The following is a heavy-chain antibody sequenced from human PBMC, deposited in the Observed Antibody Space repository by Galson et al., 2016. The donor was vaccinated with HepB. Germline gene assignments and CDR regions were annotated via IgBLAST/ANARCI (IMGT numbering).Heavy chain of an antibody. Sequence: EWMGIVDPSGGSTSYAEKFQDKVTMTRDTSTNTVYMDLNSLTSADTAVYYCARVAGSYHYFDYWGQGTLITVSS. D-gene: IGHD3-10*01. CDR2: VDPSGGST. V-gene: IGHV1-46*03. J-gene: IGHJ4*02. CDR3: ARVAGSYHYFDY.